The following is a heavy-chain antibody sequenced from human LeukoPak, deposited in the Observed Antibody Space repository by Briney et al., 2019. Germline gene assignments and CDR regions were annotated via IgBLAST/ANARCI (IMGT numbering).Heavy chain of an antibody. J-gene: IGHJ3*02. D-gene: IGHD1-26*01. CDR2: IKQDGSGK. CDR3: ARAVVGAIHDAFDI. Sequence: GGSLRLSCAASGFTFSSYWMGWVRQAPAKGLEWVANIKQDGSGKYYVDSVKGRFTISRENAKNSLYLQMNSLRAEDTAVYYCARAVVGAIHDAFDIWGQGTMVTVSS. V-gene: IGHV3-7*01. CDR1: GFTFSSYW.